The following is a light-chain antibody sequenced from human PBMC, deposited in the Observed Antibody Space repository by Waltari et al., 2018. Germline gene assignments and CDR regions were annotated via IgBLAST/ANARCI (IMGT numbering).Light chain of an antibody. CDR3: VQSIAFPRT. J-gene: IGKJ1*01. CDR1: QSVSSN. Sequence: EVVMTQSPATLSVSPGERATLSCRASQSVSSNLAWYQQRPGQAPRLLIYGASTRATGIPARFSGSGSDTDFTLTISKVEAEDVGIYYCVQSIAFPRTFGQGTKVEI. V-gene: IGKV3-15*01. CDR2: GAS.